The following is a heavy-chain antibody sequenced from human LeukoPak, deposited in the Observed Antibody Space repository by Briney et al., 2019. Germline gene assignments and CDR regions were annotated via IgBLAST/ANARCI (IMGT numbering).Heavy chain of an antibody. CDR3: ARDSYTYDSSGYYSLSGAFDI. J-gene: IGHJ3*02. Sequence: PSETLSLTCAVYGGSFSGYYWSWIRQPPGKGLEWIGYIYYSGSTNYNPSLKSRVTISVDTSKNQFSLKLSSVTAADTAVYYCARDSYTYDSSGYYSLSGAFDIWGQGTMVTVSS. V-gene: IGHV4-59*01. CDR1: GGSFSGYY. CDR2: IYYSGST. D-gene: IGHD3-22*01.